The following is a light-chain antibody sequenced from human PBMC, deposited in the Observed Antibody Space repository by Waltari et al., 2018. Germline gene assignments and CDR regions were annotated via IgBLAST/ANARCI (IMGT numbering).Light chain of an antibody. Sequence: EIVMTQSPATLSVSPGERATLSCRASQPISSNLAWYQHKPGQAPRLLISGASTRASGIQARFSGSGSGTQFTLTINSLQSEDFAVYYCQQYNIRLTFGGGTKVDIK. CDR3: QQYNIRLT. J-gene: IGKJ4*01. CDR1: QPISSN. V-gene: IGKV3-15*01. CDR2: GAS.